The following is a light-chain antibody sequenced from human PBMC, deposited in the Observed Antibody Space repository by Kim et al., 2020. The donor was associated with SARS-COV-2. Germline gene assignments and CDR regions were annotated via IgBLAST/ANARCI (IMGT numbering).Light chain of an antibody. CDR3: QQHNDWPRT. J-gene: IGKJ1*01. V-gene: IGKV3-15*01. CDR1: QGVSNH. CDR2: SAS. Sequence: EIVMTQSPATLSVSPGERATLSCRASQGVSNHLAWYQQRPGQVPRLLIYSASTRATGIPARFSGSGSGTEFTLTISSLQSEDFAFYYCQQHNDWPRTFGQGTKVDIK.